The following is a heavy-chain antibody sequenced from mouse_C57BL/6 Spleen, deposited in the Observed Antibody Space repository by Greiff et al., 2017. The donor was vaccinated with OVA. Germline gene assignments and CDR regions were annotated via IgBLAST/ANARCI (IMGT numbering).Heavy chain of an antibody. CDR1: GYAFSSSW. V-gene: IGHV1-82*01. Sequence: QVQLQQSGPELVKPGASVKISCKASGYAFSSSWMNWVKQRPGKGLEWIGRIYPGDGDTNYNGKFKGKATLTADKSSSTAYMQLSSLTSEDSAVYFCARDWDYAMDYWGQGTSVTGSS. CDR3: ARDWDYAMDY. CDR2: IYPGDGDT. J-gene: IGHJ4*01. D-gene: IGHD4-1*01.